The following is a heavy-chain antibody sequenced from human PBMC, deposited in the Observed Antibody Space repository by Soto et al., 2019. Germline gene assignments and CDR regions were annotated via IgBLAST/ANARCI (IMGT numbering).Heavy chain of an antibody. Sequence: GGFLRRSFAASEFSIGIYTITWVRHSPVKGLEGVESTGTTSTYIYYADSERGRFTISRDNAKNSLYLQRNSLRGEDTAVYYCARVMCGDCSAYYYYSMDVWGQGTTGTV. CDR2: TGTTSTYI. J-gene: IGHJ6*02. V-gene: IGHV3-21*01. CDR3: ARVMCGDCSAYYYYSMDV. D-gene: IGHD2-21*02. CDR1: EFSIGIYT.